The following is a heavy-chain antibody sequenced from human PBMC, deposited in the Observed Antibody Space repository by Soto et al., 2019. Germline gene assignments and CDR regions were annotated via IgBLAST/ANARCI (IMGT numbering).Heavy chain of an antibody. CDR2: ISGSGGST. D-gene: IGHD1-26*01. J-gene: IGHJ4*02. Sequence: TGGSLRLSCAASGFTFSSYAMSWVRQAPGKGLEWVSAISGSGGSTYYADSVKGRFTISRDNSKNTLYLQMNSLRAEDTAVYYCAKYTLGARGPFGYWGQGTLVTVSS. CDR1: GFTFSSYA. CDR3: AKYTLGARGPFGY. V-gene: IGHV3-23*01.